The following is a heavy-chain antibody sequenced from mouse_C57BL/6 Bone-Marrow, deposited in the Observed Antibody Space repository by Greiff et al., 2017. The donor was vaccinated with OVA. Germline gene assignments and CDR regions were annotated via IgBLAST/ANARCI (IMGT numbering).Heavy chain of an antibody. Sequence: QVQLQQSGPELVKPGASVKLSCKASGYAFSSSWMNWVKQRPGKGLEWIGRIYPGDGDTNYNGKFKGKATLTADKSSSTAYMQLSSLTSEDSAVYFCAREGYYDDDLSWFAYWGQGTLVTVSA. D-gene: IGHD2-4*01. CDR2: IYPGDGDT. CDR3: AREGYYDDDLSWFAY. J-gene: IGHJ3*01. CDR1: GYAFSSSW. V-gene: IGHV1-82*01.